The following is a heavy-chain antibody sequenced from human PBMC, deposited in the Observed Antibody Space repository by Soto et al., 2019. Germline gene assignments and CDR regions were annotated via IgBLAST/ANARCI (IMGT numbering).Heavy chain of an antibody. CDR1: GYTFTSYA. D-gene: IGHD5-18*01. CDR3: ARDLGGGYSYGYAFDY. J-gene: IGHJ4*02. CDR2: INAGNGNT. V-gene: IGHV1-3*05. Sequence: QVQLVQSGAEEKKPGASVKVSCKASGYTFTSYAMHWVRQAPGQRLEWMGWINAGNGNTKYSQKFQGRVTITRDTSARTAYMELGSLRSEDTAVYYCARDLGGGYSYGYAFDYWGQGTLVTVSS.